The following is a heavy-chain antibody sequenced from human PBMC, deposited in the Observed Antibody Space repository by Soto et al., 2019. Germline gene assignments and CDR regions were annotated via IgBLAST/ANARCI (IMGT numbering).Heavy chain of an antibody. Sequence: QVQLQESGPGLVKPSQTLSLTCTVSGGSISSGGYYWSWIRQPPGKGLEWIGYIYYSGSTYYNPSHKSRVTISVATSKNHFSQKLSSVTAAAAAVYYCATDEGDYGWEQYYFDYWGQGTLVTVSS. CDR1: GGSISSGGYY. CDR3: ATDEGDYGWEQYYFDY. CDR2: IYYSGST. J-gene: IGHJ4*02. V-gene: IGHV4-30-4*01. D-gene: IGHD4-17*01.